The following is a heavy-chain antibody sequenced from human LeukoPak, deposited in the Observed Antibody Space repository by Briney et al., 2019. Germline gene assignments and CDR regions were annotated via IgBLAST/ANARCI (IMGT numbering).Heavy chain of an antibody. V-gene: IGHV3-7*01. J-gene: IGHJ4*02. D-gene: IGHD5-24*01. CDR3: ARDRQRWLRYYGEDY. CDR1: GFTFSSYW. Sequence: PGGSLRLSCAASGFTFSSYWMSWVRQAPGKGLEWVANIKQDGSEKYYVDSVKGRFTISRDNAKNSLYLQMNSLRAEDTAVYYCARDRQRWLRYYGEDYWGQGTLVTVSS. CDR2: IKQDGSEK.